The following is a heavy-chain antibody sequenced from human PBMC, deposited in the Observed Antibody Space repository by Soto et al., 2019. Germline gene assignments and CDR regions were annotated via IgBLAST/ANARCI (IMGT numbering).Heavy chain of an antibody. CDR1: GFTFSSYG. J-gene: IGHJ4*02. D-gene: IGHD6-13*01. Sequence: GGSLRLSCAASGFTFSSYGMHWVRQAPGKGLEWVAVIWYDGSNKYYADSVKGRFTISRDNSKNTLYLQMNSLRAEDTAVYYCARSAAAGTPLYDYWGQGTLVTVSS. CDR2: IWYDGSNK. CDR3: ARSAAAGTPLYDY. V-gene: IGHV3-33*01.